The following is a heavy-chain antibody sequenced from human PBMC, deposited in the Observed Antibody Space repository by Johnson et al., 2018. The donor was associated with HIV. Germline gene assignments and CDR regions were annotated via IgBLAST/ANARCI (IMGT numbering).Heavy chain of an antibody. CDR1: GFTFENYG. D-gene: IGHD4-17*01. CDR3: ATLTVRSRAFDL. V-gene: IGHV3-20*04. CDR2: INWNGDTT. J-gene: IGHJ3*01. Sequence: VQLVESGGGLVQPGRSLRLSCAASGFTFENYGMSWVRQAPGKGLQWVSGINWNGDTTTYADSVKGRFTVSRDNAKRSLYLQLSNLRAEDTALYYCATLTVRSRAFDLWGQGTLVTVSS.